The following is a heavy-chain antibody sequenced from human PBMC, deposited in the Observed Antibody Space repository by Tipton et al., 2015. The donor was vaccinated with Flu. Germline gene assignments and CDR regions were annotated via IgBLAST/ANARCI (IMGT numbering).Heavy chain of an antibody. CDR3: AREMRNYDILTGYYSYYYGMDV. J-gene: IGHJ6*02. D-gene: IGHD3-9*01. Sequence: TLSLTCTVSGDSISGFYWSWIRQPAGKGLEWIGRLYTSGSANYNPSLKSRVTRSVDTSKNQFSLKLSSVTAADTAVYHCAREMRNYDILTGYYSYYYGMDVWGQGTTVTVSS. CDR1: GDSISGFY. V-gene: IGHV4-4*07. CDR2: LYTSGSA.